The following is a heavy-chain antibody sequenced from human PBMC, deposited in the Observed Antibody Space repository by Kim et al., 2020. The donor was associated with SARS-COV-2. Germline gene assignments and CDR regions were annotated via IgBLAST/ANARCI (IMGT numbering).Heavy chain of an antibody. J-gene: IGHJ3*02. D-gene: IGHD3-3*01. Sequence: SVKGRFTISRDNSKNTLYLQMNSLRAEDTAVYYCAKRLAIFGVVDDAFDIWGQGTMVTVSS. V-gene: IGHV3-23*01. CDR3: AKRLAIFGVVDDAFDI.